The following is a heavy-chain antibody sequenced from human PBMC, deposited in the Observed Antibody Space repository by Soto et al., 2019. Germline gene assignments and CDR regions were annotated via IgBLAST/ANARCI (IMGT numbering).Heavy chain of an antibody. CDR3: ARGYCSGGSCYTRYYYYGMDV. CDR1: GFTFISYW. Sequence: GWSLRLSCAASGFTFISYWMSWVRQAPGKGLEWVANIKQDGSEKYYVDSVKGRFTISRDNAKNSLYLQMNSLRAEDTAVYYCARGYCSGGSCYTRYYYYGMDVWGQGTTVTVSS. J-gene: IGHJ6*02. D-gene: IGHD2-15*01. V-gene: IGHV3-7*01. CDR2: IKQDGSEK.